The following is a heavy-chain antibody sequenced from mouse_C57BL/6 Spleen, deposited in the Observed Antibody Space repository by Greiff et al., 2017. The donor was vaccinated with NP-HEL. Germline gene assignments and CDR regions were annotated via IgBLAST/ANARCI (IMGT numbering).Heavy chain of an antibody. J-gene: IGHJ2*01. Sequence: EVQVVESGGDLVKPGGSLKLSCAASGFTFSSYGMSWVRQTPDKRLEWVATISSGGSYTYYPDSVKGRFTISRDNAKNTLYLQMSSLKSEDTAMYYCARQSGTESYYFDYWGQGTTLTVSS. CDR3: ARQSGTESYYFDY. D-gene: IGHD4-1*01. CDR1: GFTFSSYG. V-gene: IGHV5-6*01. CDR2: ISSGGSYT.